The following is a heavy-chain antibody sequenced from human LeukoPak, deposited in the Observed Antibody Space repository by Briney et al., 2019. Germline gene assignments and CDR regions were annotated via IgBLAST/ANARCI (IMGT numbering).Heavy chain of an antibody. CDR3: ARHGGSYFYY. V-gene: IGHV4-59*08. CDR2: IYYSGTT. CDR1: GASITNYY. D-gene: IGHD1-26*01. J-gene: IGHJ4*02. Sequence: SETLSLTCTVSGASITNYYWSWIRQSAGKGLEWIGYIYYSGTTKYNPSLMSRVTISVDTSKNQFSLRLSSVAAADTAVYYCARHGGSYFYYWGRGTLVTVSS.